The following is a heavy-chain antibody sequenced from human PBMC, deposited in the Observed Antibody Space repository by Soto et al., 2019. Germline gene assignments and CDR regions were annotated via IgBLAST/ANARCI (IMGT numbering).Heavy chain of an antibody. CDR2: LSGSGGST. D-gene: IGHD5-12*01. CDR1: EFTSSSYA. V-gene: IGHV3-23*01. Sequence: PGVSLRLSCGAAEFTSSSYAMSWVRKAPGKGLEWVSALSGSGGSTYYADSVKGRFTISRDNSKNTLHLQMNSLRAEDTAVYYCAKDARPDGFWDFDYWGQGTLVTVSS. J-gene: IGHJ4*02. CDR3: AKDARPDGFWDFDY.